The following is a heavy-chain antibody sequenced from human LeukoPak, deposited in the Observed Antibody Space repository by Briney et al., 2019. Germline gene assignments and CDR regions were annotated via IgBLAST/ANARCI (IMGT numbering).Heavy chain of an antibody. V-gene: IGHV1-8*01. J-gene: IGHJ5*02. D-gene: IGHD3-3*01. CDR2: MNPNSGNT. CDR1: GYTFSSYD. Sequence: GASVKVSCKASGYTFSSYDINWVRQATGQGLEWMGWMNPNSGNTGYAQNFQGRVTMTRNTSVSTAYMELSSLTSEDTAVYYCARGRSAALPRQNCFDPLGQGTLVTVSS. CDR3: ARGRSAALPRQNCFDP.